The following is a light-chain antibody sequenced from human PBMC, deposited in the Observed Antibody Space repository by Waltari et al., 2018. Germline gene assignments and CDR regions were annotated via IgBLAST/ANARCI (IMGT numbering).Light chain of an antibody. CDR3: QQYNAWPLT. V-gene: IGKV3-15*01. Sequence: ERVMTQSPVILSVSPGERATLSCTASQSINNNLAWYQQKPGQPPRLLIYSASPRATGIPARFSGSGSGTQFTLTISSLQSEDFAVYFCQQYNAWPLTFGPGTKVHIK. CDR2: SAS. J-gene: IGKJ3*01. CDR1: QSINNN.